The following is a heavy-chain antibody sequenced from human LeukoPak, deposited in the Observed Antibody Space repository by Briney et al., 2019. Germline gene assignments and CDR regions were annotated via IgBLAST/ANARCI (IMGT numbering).Heavy chain of an antibody. V-gene: IGHV4-59*01. J-gene: IGHJ4*02. CDR1: GGSISNYY. Sequence: SETLSLACTVSGGSISNYYWSWIRQPPGKGLEWIGYLYYSGSTNYNPSLKSRVTISGDTSKNQFSLKLTSVTAADTAVYYCARGLGSRYYFNSWGQGTLVTVSS. CDR2: LYYSGST. D-gene: IGHD3-10*01. CDR3: ARGLGSRYYFNS.